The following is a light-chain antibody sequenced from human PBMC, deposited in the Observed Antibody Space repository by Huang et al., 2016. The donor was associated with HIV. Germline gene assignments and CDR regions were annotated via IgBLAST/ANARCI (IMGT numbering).Light chain of an antibody. CDR3: QQYGSSIT. CDR2: GAS. CDR1: QTISSTY. Sequence: EIVLTQSPGTLSLSPGERATLSCRASQTISSTYLAWYQQRRGQAPRLIIYGASSRATGVPDRFSGSGSGTDFILTISRLEPEDFAIYYCQQYGSSITFGQGTRLEIK. J-gene: IGKJ5*01. V-gene: IGKV3-20*01.